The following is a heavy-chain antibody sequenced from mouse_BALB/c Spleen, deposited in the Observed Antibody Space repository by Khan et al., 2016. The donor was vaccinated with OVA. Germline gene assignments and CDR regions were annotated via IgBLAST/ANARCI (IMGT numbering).Heavy chain of an antibody. V-gene: IGHV10-1*02. D-gene: IGHD2-2*01. Sequence: EVQLVESGGGLVQPKGSLKLSCAASGFTFNTYAMNWVRQAPGKGLEWVARIRSKSNNYATYYADSVKDRFTISRDDSQSMLYLQMNNLKTEDTAMYYCVRLWLRYAMDYWGKGTSVTISS. CDR1: GFTFNTYA. J-gene: IGHJ4*01. CDR2: IRSKSNNYAT. CDR3: VRLWLRYAMDY.